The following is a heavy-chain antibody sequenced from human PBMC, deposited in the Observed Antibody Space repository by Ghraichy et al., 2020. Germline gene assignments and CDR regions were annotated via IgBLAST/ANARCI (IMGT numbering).Heavy chain of an antibody. CDR3: ARGRDYGDKYYYYGMDV. D-gene: IGHD4-17*01. V-gene: IGHV1-69*13. CDR1: GGTFSSYA. J-gene: IGHJ6*02. Sequence: SVKVSCKASGGTFSSYAISWVRQAPGQGLEWMGGIIPIFGTANYAQKFQGRVTITADESTSTAYMELSSLRSEDTAVYYCARGRDYGDKYYYYGMDVWGQGTTVTVSS. CDR2: IIPIFGTA.